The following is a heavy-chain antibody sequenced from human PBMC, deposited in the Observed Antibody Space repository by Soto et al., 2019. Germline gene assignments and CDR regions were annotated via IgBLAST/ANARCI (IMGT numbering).Heavy chain of an antibody. CDR1: GYNFAGYW. CDR2: IYPDNSDT. CDR3: ARGISLRYFDWLLYFDY. J-gene: IGHJ4*02. Sequence: PGESLTISCQGSGYNFAGYWIAWVRQMPGKGLEWMGIIYPDNSDTRYSRSFQGQVTISADKSISTAYLQWSSLKASDTAVYYCARGISLRYFDWLLYFDYWGQGTLVTVSS. D-gene: IGHD3-9*01. V-gene: IGHV5-51*01.